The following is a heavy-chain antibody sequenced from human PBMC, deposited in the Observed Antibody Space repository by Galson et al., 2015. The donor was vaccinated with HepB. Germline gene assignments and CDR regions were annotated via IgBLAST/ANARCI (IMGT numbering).Heavy chain of an antibody. CDR1: GGTFSSYT. Sequence: SVKVSCKASGGTFSSYTISWVRQAPGQGLEWMGRIIPILGIANYAQKFQGRVTITADKSTSTAYMELSSLRSEDTAVYYCARDVSQRNRYSSGVVDYWGQGTLVTVSS. D-gene: IGHD6-19*01. CDR3: ARDVSQRNRYSSGVVDY. CDR2: IIPILGIA. V-gene: IGHV1-69*04. J-gene: IGHJ4*02.